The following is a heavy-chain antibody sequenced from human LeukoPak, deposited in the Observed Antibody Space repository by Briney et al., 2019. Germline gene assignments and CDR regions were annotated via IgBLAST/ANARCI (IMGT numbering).Heavy chain of an antibody. Sequence: GGSLRLSCVASGITFSNYAVSWVRQAPEKGLDWVSVISGSAHKIRYADSVKGRFTISRDNSENIVYLQMNNLRVEDTAVYYCAGRVTGYSSGYVHWGQGTLSPSPQ. J-gene: IGHJ4*02. CDR2: ISGSAHKI. CDR3: AGRVTGYSSGYVH. CDR1: GITFSNYA. V-gene: IGHV3-23*01. D-gene: IGHD5-18*01.